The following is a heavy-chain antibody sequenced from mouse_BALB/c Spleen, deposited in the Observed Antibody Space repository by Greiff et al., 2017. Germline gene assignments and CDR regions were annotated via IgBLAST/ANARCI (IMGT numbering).Heavy chain of an antibody. CDR3: ASYDGYYGYAMDY. Sequence: QVQLQQPGAELVKPGASVKLSCKASGYTFTSYWMHWVKQRPGQGLEWIGEINPSNGRTNYNEKFKSKATRTVDKSSSTAYMQLSSLTSEDSAVYYCASYDGYYGYAMDYWGQGTSVTVSS. D-gene: IGHD2-3*01. CDR2: INPSNGRT. J-gene: IGHJ4*01. CDR1: GYTFTSYW. V-gene: IGHV1S81*02.